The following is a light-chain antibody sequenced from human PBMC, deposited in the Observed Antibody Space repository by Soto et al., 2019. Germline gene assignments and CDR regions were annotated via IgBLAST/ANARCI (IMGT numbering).Light chain of an antibody. Sequence: VLTQSPGTLSLSPGESATLSCRASQTVSITYLTWYQQKPGQAPRLLIFGASKRATGIPDRFSGSGSGTDFTLTISRLEPEDFAVYYCQQYGSSPPWTFGQGTKVDIK. CDR1: QTVSITY. CDR2: GAS. CDR3: QQYGSSPPWT. J-gene: IGKJ1*01. V-gene: IGKV3-20*01.